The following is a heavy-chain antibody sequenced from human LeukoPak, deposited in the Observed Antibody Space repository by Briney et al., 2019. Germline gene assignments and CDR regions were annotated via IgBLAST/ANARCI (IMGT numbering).Heavy chain of an antibody. Sequence: GGSLRLSCAASGFTFSSYGMSWVRQAPGKGLEWVSAISGSGGSTYYADSVKGRFTISRDNSKNTLYLQMNSLRSEDTAVYYCAKDYSVVVPAADYWGQGTLVTVSS. J-gene: IGHJ4*02. CDR3: AKDYSVVVPAADY. V-gene: IGHV3-23*01. D-gene: IGHD2-2*01. CDR2: ISGSGGST. CDR1: GFTFSSYG.